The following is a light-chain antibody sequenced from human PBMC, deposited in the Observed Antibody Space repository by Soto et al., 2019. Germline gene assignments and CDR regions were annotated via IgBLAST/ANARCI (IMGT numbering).Light chain of an antibody. CDR2: EES. CDR3: QQVKTYPRT. Sequence: DIHLTQSPSFLSASVGDRVTITCRPSQAVPNNMAWYQQKPGKPTKLLIYEESTLHSGVPSRFSGRKSGTQFHLTIDSLQPEDFATYYCQQVKTYPRTFGGGTKVEIK. J-gene: IGKJ4*01. CDR1: QAVPNN. V-gene: IGKV1-9*01.